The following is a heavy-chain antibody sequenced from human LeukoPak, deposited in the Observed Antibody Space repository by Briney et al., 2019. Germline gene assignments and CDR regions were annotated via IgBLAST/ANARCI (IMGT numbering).Heavy chain of an antibody. D-gene: IGHD6-6*01. CDR3: AREGQEYSILPTIYYYYMDV. J-gene: IGHJ6*03. Sequence: SETLSLTCTVSGGSISSSSYYWGWIRQPPGKGLEWIGSIYYSGSTYYNPSLKSRVTISVDTSKNQFSLKLSSVTAADTAVYYCAREGQEYSILPTIYYYYMDVWAKGPRSPSP. CDR2: IYYSGST. CDR1: GGSISSSSYY. V-gene: IGHV4-39*01.